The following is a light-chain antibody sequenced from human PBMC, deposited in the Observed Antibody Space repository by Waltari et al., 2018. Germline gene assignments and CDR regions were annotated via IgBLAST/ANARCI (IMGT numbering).Light chain of an antibody. CDR3: QSYDSSLTGSWV. Sequence: GAPGQRVTISCTGSGSNIGAGFDVHWYQQLPGTAPKLLVYGNNSRPSGVPDRFSASKSGTSASLAITGLQAEDEADYYCQSYDSSLTGSWVFGGGTKLTVL. V-gene: IGLV1-40*01. J-gene: IGLJ3*02. CDR2: GNN. CDR1: GSNIGAGFD.